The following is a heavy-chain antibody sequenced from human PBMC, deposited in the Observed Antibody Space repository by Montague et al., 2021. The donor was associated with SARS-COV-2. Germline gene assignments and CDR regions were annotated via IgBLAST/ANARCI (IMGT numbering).Heavy chain of an antibody. Sequence: SETLSLTCTVSRGSVSSYYWSWIRQSPGKGLQWLGYIYYSGSTDYNPSLTSRVTMSVATSKNQLSLRLNSVTTADTAVYFCARAGGFYDYWSGYSSSAGLFDPWGQGILVTVSS. CDR1: RGSVSSYY. J-gene: IGHJ5*01. CDR2: IYYSGST. CDR3: ARAGGFYDYWSGYSSSAGLFDP. V-gene: IGHV4-59*02. D-gene: IGHD3-3*01.